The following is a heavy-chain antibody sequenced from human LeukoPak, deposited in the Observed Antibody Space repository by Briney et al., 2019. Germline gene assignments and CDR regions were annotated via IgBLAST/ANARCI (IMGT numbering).Heavy chain of an antibody. D-gene: IGHD3-3*01. CDR1: GFTFSSYA. CDR3: ARNSGVRDYADY. J-gene: IGHJ4*02. V-gene: IGHV3-66*01. CDR2: IYSGGST. Sequence: GGSLRLSCAASGFTFSSYAMSWVRQAPGKGLEWVSVIYSGGSTYYADSVKGRFTISRDNSKNTLYPQMNSLRAEDTAVYYCARNSGVRDYADYWGQGTLVTVSS.